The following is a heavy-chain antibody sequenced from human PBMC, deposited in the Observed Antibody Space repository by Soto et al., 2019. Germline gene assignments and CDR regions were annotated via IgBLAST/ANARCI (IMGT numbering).Heavy chain of an antibody. CDR2: VSADGLTT. CDR3: AKEASVPSLGEFWYFDL. CDR1: GFSFSNYG. Sequence: EVHLLESGGGLVQPGGSLRLSCAASGFSFSNYGMTWVRQAPGKGLVWVSGVSADGLTTYYAESVRGRFTISRDSSKGTLYLQMDSIRADDTAVYYCAKEASVPSLGEFWYFDLWGRGTHVTVSS. J-gene: IGHJ2*01. V-gene: IGHV3-23*01. D-gene: IGHD3-10*01.